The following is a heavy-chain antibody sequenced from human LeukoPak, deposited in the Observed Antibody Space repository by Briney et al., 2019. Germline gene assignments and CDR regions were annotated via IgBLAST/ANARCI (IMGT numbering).Heavy chain of an antibody. V-gene: IGHV7-4-1*02. CDR1: GYTFSSYT. D-gene: IGHD1-26*01. CDR2: INTNTGNP. J-gene: IGHJ4*02. Sequence: ASVKVSCKASGYTFSSYTMNWVRQAPGQGLEWMGWINTNTGNPTYAQDYKGRFVFSLDTSVSTTYLQISRLKAEDTAVYYCASGPSYSGSNEYFDSWGQGTLVTVSS. CDR3: ASGPSYSGSNEYFDS.